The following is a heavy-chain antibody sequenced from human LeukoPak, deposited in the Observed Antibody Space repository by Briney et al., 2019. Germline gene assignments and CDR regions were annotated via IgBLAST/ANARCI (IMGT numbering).Heavy chain of an antibody. V-gene: IGHV4-59*01. CDR1: GGSISSYY. CDR2: IYYSGST. D-gene: IGHD3-10*01. J-gene: IGHJ6*02. CDR3: ARDSPLPVVVRGVNYYYYYGMDV. Sequence: PSETLSLTCTVSGGSISSYYWSWIRQPPGKGLEWIGYIYYSGSTNYNPSLKSRVTISVDTSKNQFSLKLSSVTAADTAVYYCARDSPLPVVVRGVNYYYYYGMDVWGQGTTVTVSS.